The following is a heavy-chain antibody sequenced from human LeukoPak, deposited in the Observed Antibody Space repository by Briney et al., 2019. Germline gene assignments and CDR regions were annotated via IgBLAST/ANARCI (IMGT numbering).Heavy chain of an antibody. V-gene: IGHV4-39*01. CDR3: ARHHGNFWSGYYIY. J-gene: IGHJ4*02. CDR1: GGSISSGSYS. CDR2: MFHSGST. Sequence: SETLSLTCTVSGGSISSGSYSWNWIRQPAGKGLEWIGSMFHSGSTYYNPSLKSRVTISVDTSKNQFSLKLTSVTAADTAVYYCARHHGNFWSGYYIYWGQGILVAVSS. D-gene: IGHD3-3*01.